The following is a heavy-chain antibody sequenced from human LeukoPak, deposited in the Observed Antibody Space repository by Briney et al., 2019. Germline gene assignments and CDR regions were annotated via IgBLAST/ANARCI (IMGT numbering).Heavy chain of an antibody. CDR1: GFTFSSYA. Sequence: PGGSLRLSCAASGFTFSSYAMHWARQAPVKGLEWVAVISYDGSNKYYADSVKGRFTISRDNSKNTLYLQMNSLRAEDTAVYYCARAADTAMVYFDYWGQGTLVTVSS. J-gene: IGHJ4*02. CDR2: ISYDGSNK. CDR3: ARAADTAMVYFDY. D-gene: IGHD5-18*01. V-gene: IGHV3-30-3*01.